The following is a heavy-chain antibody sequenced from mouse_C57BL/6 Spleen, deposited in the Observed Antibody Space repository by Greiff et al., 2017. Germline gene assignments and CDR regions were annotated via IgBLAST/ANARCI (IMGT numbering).Heavy chain of an antibody. CDR2: ISNGGGST. V-gene: IGHV5-12*01. CDR1: GFTFSDYY. Sequence: EVQGVESGGGLVQPGGSLKLSCAASGFTFSDYYMYWVRQTPEKRLEWVAYISNGGGSTYYPDTVKGRFTSTRDNAKNTLYLQMSRLKSEDTAMYYCARHRAMDYWGQGTSVTVSS. CDR3: ARHRAMDY. J-gene: IGHJ4*01.